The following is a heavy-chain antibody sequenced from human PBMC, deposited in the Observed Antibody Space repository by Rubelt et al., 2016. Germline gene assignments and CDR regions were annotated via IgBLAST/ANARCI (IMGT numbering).Heavy chain of an antibody. D-gene: IGHD6-13*01. CDR3: GRRYSSSWYYLGAAYYYYYYMDV. Sequence: QVQLVESGGGVVQPGRSLRLSCAASGFTFSSYGMHWVRQAPGKGLEWVAVIWYDGSNKYYADSVKGRLSIVGDDSKTRRLLQLTGWRAGDAALLYWGRRYSSSWYYLGAAYYYYYYMDVWGKGTTVTVSS. CDR2: IWYDGSNK. CDR1: GFTFSSYG. V-gene: IGHV3-33*01. J-gene: IGHJ6*03.